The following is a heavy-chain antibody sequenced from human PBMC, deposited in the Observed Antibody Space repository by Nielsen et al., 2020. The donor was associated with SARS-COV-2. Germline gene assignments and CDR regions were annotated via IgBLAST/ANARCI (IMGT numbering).Heavy chain of an antibody. CDR3: ARGLGEVADY. V-gene: IGHV3-48*03. J-gene: IGHJ4*02. CDR1: GFTFSSYE. CDR2: IISSGSTI. Sequence: GESLKISCAASGFTFSSYEMNWVRQAPGKGLEWVSYIISSGSTIYYADSVKGRFSISRDNAKNSLFLQMNSLRAEDTAVYYCARGLGEVADYWGQGALVTVSS. D-gene: IGHD3-10*01.